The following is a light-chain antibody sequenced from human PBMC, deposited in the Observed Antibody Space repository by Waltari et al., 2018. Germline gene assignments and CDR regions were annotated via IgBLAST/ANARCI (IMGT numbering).Light chain of an antibody. CDR3: NSYAGSNNGGI. Sequence: QSALTQPPSASGSPGQSVTISCTGTSSDVGGYNHVSWHQQHPGKAPKLIIYEVSKRPSGVPDRFSGSKSGNTASLTVSGLQAEDEADYYCNSYAGSNNGGIFGGGTKLTVL. CDR2: EVS. CDR1: SSDVGGYNH. J-gene: IGLJ2*01. V-gene: IGLV2-8*01.